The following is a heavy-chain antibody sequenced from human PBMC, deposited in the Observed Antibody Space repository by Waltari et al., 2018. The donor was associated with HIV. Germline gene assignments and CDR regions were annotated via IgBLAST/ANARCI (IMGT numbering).Heavy chain of an antibody. Sequence: QVQLQERGAGQVKPTETLSLTCALHRATFTGYYWSWIRQTPGKGLEWIGEINHRGTSNYNPSLNGRGTMSIDTSKNQFSLKLTSVTAADTAVYYCARGPFYYDLGGAALVRSDYSYYYGLDAWGQGTTVTVS. CDR2: INHRGTS. J-gene: IGHJ6*02. CDR3: ARGPFYYDLGGAALVRSDYSYYYGLDA. D-gene: IGHD3-16*01. V-gene: IGHV4-34*01. CDR1: RATFTGYY.